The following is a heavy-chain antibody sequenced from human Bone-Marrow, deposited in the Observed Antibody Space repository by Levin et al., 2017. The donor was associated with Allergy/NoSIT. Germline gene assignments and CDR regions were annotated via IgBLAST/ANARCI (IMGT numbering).Heavy chain of an antibody. CDR2: IAHDGRSQ. D-gene: IGHD4-17*01. V-gene: IGHV3-30*18. J-gene: IGHJ2*01. Sequence: LSLTCAASGFTFSTYAMHWVRQAPGKGLEWVAVIAHDGRSQYYADSVMGRFKISRDNSKNTQYLQMNTLRSEDTALYYCAKDPGGAYRYFDLWGRGTRVTVSS. CDR3: AKDPGGAYRYFDL. CDR1: GFTFSTYA.